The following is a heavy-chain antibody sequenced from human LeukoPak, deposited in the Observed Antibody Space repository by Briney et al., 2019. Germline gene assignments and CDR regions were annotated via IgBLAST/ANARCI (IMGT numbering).Heavy chain of an antibody. CDR2: INPHTGTT. D-gene: IGHD6-19*01. CDR1: GYTFTDYY. J-gene: IGHJ4*02. CDR3: ARDLGGSSGSPFDY. V-gene: IGHV1-2*02. Sequence: GASVKVSCKASGYTFTDYYLHWVRQAPGQGLEWMGWINPHTGTTDSAQKFQGRVTMTGDTSISTAYMELRRMQSDDSAIYYCARDLGGSSGSPFDYWGQGTLVTVSS.